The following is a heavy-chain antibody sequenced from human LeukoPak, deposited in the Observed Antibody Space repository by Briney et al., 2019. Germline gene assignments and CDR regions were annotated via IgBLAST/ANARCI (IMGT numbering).Heavy chain of an antibody. CDR2: INPSGGST. CDR3: ARDLLSSSSWSCWFDP. CDR1: GYTFTSYY. J-gene: IGHJ5*02. D-gene: IGHD6-13*01. V-gene: IGHV1-46*01. Sequence: GASVKVSCKASGYTFTSYYMHWVRQAPGQGLEWMGIINPSGGSTNYAQKFQGRVTMTRDMSTSTVYMELSSLRSEDTAVYYCARDLLSSSSWSCWFDPWGQGTLVTVSS.